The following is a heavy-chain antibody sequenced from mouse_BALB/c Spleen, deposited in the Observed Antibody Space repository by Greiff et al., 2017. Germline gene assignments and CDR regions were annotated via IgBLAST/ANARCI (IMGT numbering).Heavy chain of an antibody. D-gene: IGHD4-1*01. CDR2: INPYNDGT. J-gene: IGHJ4*01. CDR3: ARESLGNYYAMDY. Sequence: VQLQQSGPELVKPGASVKMSCKASGYTFTSYVMHWVKQKPGQGLEWIGYINPYNDGTKYNEKFKGKATLTSDKSSSTAYMELSSLTSEDSTVYYCARESLGNYYAMDYWGQGTSVTVSS. V-gene: IGHV1-14*01. CDR1: GYTFTSYV.